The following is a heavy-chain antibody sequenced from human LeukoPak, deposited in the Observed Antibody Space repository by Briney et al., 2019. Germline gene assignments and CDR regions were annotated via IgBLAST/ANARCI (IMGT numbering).Heavy chain of an antibody. D-gene: IGHD5-12*01. Sequence: GRSLRLSCAASGFTFSSYGMHWVRQAPGKGLEWVAVISYDGSNKYYADSVKGGFTISRDNSKNTLYLQMNSLRAEDTAVYYCAKGQGYDFLFDYWGQRALVTVSS. CDR2: ISYDGSNK. CDR1: GFTFSSYG. V-gene: IGHV3-30*18. J-gene: IGHJ4*02. CDR3: AKGQGYDFLFDY.